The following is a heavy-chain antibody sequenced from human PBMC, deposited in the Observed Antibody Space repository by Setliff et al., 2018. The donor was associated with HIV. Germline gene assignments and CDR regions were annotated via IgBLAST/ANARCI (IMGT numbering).Heavy chain of an antibody. V-gene: IGHV3-7*01. CDR3: AKDAAALPAINYYYYYIDF. Sequence: PSETLSLTCTVSGGSISSSSYYWGWIRQAPGKGLEWVANIKGDGSEIYYVGSVKGRFTISRDNSKNTLYLQMNSLRPEDTAVYYCAKDAAALPAINYYYYYIDFWGKGTTVTVSS. CDR2: IKGDGSEI. J-gene: IGHJ6*03. CDR1: GGSISSSSYY. D-gene: IGHD5-18*01.